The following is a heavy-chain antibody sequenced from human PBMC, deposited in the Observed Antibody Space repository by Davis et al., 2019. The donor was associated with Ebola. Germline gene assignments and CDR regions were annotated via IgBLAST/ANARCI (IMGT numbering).Heavy chain of an antibody. CDR2: ISGSGGST. J-gene: IGHJ6*02. CDR1: GFTFSNYA. Sequence: GESLKISCAASGFTFSNYAMSWVRQAPGKGLEWVSAISGSGGSTYYADSVKGRFTISRDNSKNTLYLQMNSLRAEDTAVYYCAKDGKIAVAGTYYYYGMDVWGQGTTVTVSS. V-gene: IGHV3-23*01. D-gene: IGHD6-19*01. CDR3: AKDGKIAVAGTYYYYGMDV.